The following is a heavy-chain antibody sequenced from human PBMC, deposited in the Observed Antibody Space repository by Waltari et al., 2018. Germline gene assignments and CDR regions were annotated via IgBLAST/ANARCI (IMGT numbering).Heavy chain of an antibody. CDR3: ASTSGYSSSHGAFDI. J-gene: IGHJ3*02. V-gene: IGHV3-48*04. CDR1: GFTFSSYS. Sequence: EVQLVESGGGLVQPGGSLRLSCAASGFTFSSYSMNLVRQAPGKGLEWVSYISSSSSTIYYADSVKGRFTISRDNAKNSRYLQMNSLRAEDTAVYYCASTSGYSSSHGAFDIWGQGTMVTVSS. CDR2: ISSSSSTI. D-gene: IGHD6-19*01.